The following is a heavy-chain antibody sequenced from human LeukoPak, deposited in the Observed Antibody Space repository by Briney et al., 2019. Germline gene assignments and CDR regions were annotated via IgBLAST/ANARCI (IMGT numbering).Heavy chain of an antibody. D-gene: IGHD4-17*01. CDR1: GFTFSSYW. J-gene: IGHJ5*02. CDR3: ARGKTTVTTWFDP. Sequence: GGSLRLSCAASGFTFSSYWMSWVRQAPGKGLEWVANIKQDGSEKYYVDSVKGRFTISRDNAKNSLYLQMNSLRAEDTAVYYCARGKTTVTTWFDPWGQGTLVTVSS. V-gene: IGHV3-7*01. CDR2: IKQDGSEK.